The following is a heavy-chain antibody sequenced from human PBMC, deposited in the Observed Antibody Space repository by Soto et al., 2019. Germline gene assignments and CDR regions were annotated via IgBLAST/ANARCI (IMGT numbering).Heavy chain of an antibody. CDR1: GFSFSSYS. V-gene: IGHV3-21*01. CDR3: ARDPSNPTYYHGMDV. D-gene: IGHD4-4*01. Sequence: GGSLRLSCAASGFSFSSYSMNWVRQAPGKGLEWVSSISSSSTYIDYADSVKGRFTISRDNAKNSLYLQMNSLRAEDTAVYYCARDPSNPTYYHGMDVWGQGTTVTVSS. CDR2: ISSSSTYI. J-gene: IGHJ6*02.